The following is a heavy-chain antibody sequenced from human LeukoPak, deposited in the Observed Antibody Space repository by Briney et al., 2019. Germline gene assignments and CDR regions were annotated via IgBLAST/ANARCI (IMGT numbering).Heavy chain of an antibody. CDR2: ICYSGST. CDR3: ARGKYSNAYTFAH. D-gene: IGHD2/OR15-2a*01. Sequence: SETLRLSCTVSGRTISGYYMSWVRQPPGKGLEWIGYICYSGSTNYNPSLKSRVTISSDTSKNTFSLKMSSVTAADTAVYYCARGKYSNAYTFAHWGKGTLVTVSS. CDR1: GRTISGYY. J-gene: IGHJ4*02. V-gene: IGHV4-59*01.